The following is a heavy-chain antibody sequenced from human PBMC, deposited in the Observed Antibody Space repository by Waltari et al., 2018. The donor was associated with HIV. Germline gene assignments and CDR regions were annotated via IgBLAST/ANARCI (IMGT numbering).Heavy chain of an antibody. J-gene: IGHJ5*02. D-gene: IGHD6-19*01. CDR3: ARHRQYSSGWQSWCDP. V-gene: IGHV5-51*01. CDR1: GYSFTSYW. CDR2: IYHGDSDT. Sequence: EVQLVQSGAEVKKPGESLKISCKGSGYSFTSYWLGWVRQMPGKGREWLGIIYHGDSDTNYSPSFQGQFTISADKSVGTAYLQWSSRKASDTAMYYCARHRQYSSGWQSWCDPWGQGTLVTVSS.